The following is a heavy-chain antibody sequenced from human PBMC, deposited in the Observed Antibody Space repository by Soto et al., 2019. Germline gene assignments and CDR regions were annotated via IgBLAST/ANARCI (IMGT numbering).Heavy chain of an antibody. CDR1: GFTFSSYA. D-gene: IGHD3-22*01. J-gene: IGHJ2*01. CDR2: ISGSGGST. Sequence: EVQLLESGGCLVQPGGSLRLSCAASGFTFSSYAMSWVRQAPGKGLEWVSAISGSGGSTYYADSVKGRFTISRDNSKNTLYLQMNSLRAEDTAVYYCAKDNDSSGLGSWYFDLWGRGTLVTVSS. V-gene: IGHV3-23*01. CDR3: AKDNDSSGLGSWYFDL.